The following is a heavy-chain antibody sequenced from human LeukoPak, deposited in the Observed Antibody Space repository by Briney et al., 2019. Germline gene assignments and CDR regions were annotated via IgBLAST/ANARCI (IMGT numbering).Heavy chain of an antibody. CDR2: FDPEDGET. CDR1: GYTLTELS. Sequence: ASVKVSCKVSGYTLTELSMHWVRQAPGKGLEWMGGFDPEDGETIYAQKFQGRVTMTEDTSTDTAYMELSSLRSEDTAVYYCATRGREGVVIGYYFDYWGQGTLVTVSS. CDR3: ATRGREGVVIGYYFDY. D-gene: IGHD3-3*01. J-gene: IGHJ4*02. V-gene: IGHV1-24*01.